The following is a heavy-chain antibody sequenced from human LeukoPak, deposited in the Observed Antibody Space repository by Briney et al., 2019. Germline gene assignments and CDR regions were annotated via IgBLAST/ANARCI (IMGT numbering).Heavy chain of an antibody. CDR1: GFNFNYAW. Sequence: GGSLRLSCVASGFNFNYAWMTWVRQTPGKGPEWVGRIKSKTDGGATDYAAAVKGRFSISRDDSRSTVYLQMTSLKTEDTAVYFCTTLVGAPTHWGQGTLVTVSS. V-gene: IGHV3-15*01. CDR2: IKSKTDGGAT. D-gene: IGHD1-26*01. J-gene: IGHJ4*02. CDR3: TTLVGAPTH.